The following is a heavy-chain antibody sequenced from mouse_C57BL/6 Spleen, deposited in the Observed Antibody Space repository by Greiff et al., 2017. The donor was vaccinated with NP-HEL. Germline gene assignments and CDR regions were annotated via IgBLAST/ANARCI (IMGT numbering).Heavy chain of an antibody. V-gene: IGHV1-52*01. CDR1: GYTFTSYW. CDR3: AREFYYGSSYLYYFDY. J-gene: IGHJ2*01. D-gene: IGHD1-1*01. Sequence: QVQLQQPGAELVRPGSSVKLSCKASGYTFTSYWMHWVKQRPIQGLEWIGNIDPSDSETHYNQKFKDKATLTVDKSSSTAYMQLSSLTSEDSAVYYCAREFYYGSSYLYYFDYWGQGTTLTVSS. CDR2: IDPSDSET.